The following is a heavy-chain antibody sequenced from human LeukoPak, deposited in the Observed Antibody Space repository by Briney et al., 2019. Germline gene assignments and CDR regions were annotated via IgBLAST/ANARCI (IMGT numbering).Heavy chain of an antibody. V-gene: IGHV4-59*01. CDR2: IYYSGYT. CDR3: ARTVANSSSWSPFAY. D-gene: IGHD6-13*01. CDR1: GGSISSYY. J-gene: IGHJ4*02. Sequence: SETLSLTCTVSGGSISSYYWSWIRQPPGKGLEWIGCIYYSGYTNYKSSLKSRVTISVDTSKNQFSLTLSSVTAADTAVYYCARTVANSSSWSPFAYWGQGTLVTVSS.